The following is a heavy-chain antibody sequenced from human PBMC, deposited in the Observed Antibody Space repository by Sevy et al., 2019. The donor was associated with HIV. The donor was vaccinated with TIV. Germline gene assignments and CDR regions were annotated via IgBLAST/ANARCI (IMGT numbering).Heavy chain of an antibody. CDR2: INPSGGST. CDR3: ARLPIVGHSTSDYGMGV. CDR1: GYTFTSYY. D-gene: IGHD1-26*01. V-gene: IGHV1-46*01. Sequence: ASVKVSCKASGYTFTSYYMHWVRQAPGQGLEWMGIINPSGGSTSYTQKFQARGTMTRDTSTSTVYMELSSLRPEDTAVYYCARLPIVGHSTSDYGMGVWGQGTTVTVSS. J-gene: IGHJ6*02.